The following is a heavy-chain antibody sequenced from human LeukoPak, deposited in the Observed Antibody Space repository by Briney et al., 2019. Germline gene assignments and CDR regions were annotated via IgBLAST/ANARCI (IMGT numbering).Heavy chain of an antibody. J-gene: IGHJ4*02. D-gene: IGHD1-14*01. CDR2: IYFTGST. Sequence: PSETLSLTCTVSGGSISSFYWSWIRQPPGKGLEWIAYIYFTGSTSYNPSLKSRVTISVDTSKSQLSLKLSSVTAADTAVYYCARAQESRKPFEYWGQGTLVTVSS. CDR3: ARAQESRKPFEY. V-gene: IGHV4-59*01. CDR1: GGSISSFY.